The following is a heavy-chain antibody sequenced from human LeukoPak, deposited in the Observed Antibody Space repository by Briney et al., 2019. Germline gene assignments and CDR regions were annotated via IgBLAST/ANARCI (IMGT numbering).Heavy chain of an antibody. CDR2: IDPNSGGT. CDR3: ASDYYGSGSYSSWYFDY. Sequence: ASVKVSCKASGYTFTGYYMHWVRQAPGQGLEWMGRIDPNSGGTNYAQKFQGRVTMTRDTSISTAYMELSRLRSDDTAVYYCASDYYGSGSYSSWYFDYWGQGTLVTVSS. D-gene: IGHD3-10*01. CDR1: GYTFTGYY. V-gene: IGHV1-2*06. J-gene: IGHJ4*02.